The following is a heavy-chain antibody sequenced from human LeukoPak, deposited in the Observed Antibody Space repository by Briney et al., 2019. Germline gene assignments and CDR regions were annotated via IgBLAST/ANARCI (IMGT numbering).Heavy chain of an antibody. V-gene: IGHV3-53*01. J-gene: IGHJ3*02. CDR2: IYNRGDR. CDR1: GFTVSSTH. Sequence: GGSLRLSCVASGFTVSSTHMSWYRQAPGKGLEWVSVIYNRGDRNYADSVKGRFTISRDNSKNTLYLQMDSLRAEDTAVYYCARDPRADLLRFLEWPYDAFDIWGQGTMVTVSS. D-gene: IGHD3-3*01. CDR3: ARDPRADLLRFLEWPYDAFDI.